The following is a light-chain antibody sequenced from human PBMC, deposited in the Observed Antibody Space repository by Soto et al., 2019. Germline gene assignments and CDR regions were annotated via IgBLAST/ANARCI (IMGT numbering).Light chain of an antibody. CDR2: GAS. Sequence: EIVLTQSPGTLSLSPGVRATLSCRASQTVSSSYLAWSQQKPGQAPRPLIYGASNRATGVPDRFSGTGSGTDFTLTISRLEPEDFAVYYCHLYGTSPRFTFGQGTKLEIK. J-gene: IGKJ2*01. CDR1: QTVSSSY. V-gene: IGKV3-20*01. CDR3: HLYGTSPRFT.